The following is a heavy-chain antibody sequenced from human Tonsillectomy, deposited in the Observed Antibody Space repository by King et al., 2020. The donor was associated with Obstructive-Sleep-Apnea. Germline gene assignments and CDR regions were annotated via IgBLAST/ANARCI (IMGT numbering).Heavy chain of an antibody. V-gene: IGHV3-48*04. CDR3: VRANLDIVVVPAAYNFDY. D-gene: IGHD2-2*01. CDR2: ISSGISTI. Sequence: VQLVESGGGLVQPGGPLRLSCGASRFTFSRYSMNWVRQAPGKGLEWVSYISSGISTIYYADFVKGRFTISRDNAENSLYLQMNSLRAEDTAVYYCVRANLDIVVVPAAYNFDYWGRGTLVTVSS. J-gene: IGHJ4*02. CDR1: RFTFSRYS.